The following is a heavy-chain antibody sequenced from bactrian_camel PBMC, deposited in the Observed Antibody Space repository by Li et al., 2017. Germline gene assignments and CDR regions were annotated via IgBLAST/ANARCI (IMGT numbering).Heavy chain of an antibody. D-gene: IGHD6*01. CDR1: GSQKSRKY. Sequence: VQLVESGGGSVQAGGSLRLSCAASGSQKSRKYIAWFRQVPGNEREGVASIDTDYDTTVYGDFVKARFTISQDNAKTTVYLDMSRLQPEDSAMYYCAAGSTVGYGGSCYYNYYGQGTQVTVS. CDR2: IDTDYDTT. V-gene: IGHV3S40*01. CDR3: AAGSTVGYGGSCYYNY. J-gene: IGHJ4*01.